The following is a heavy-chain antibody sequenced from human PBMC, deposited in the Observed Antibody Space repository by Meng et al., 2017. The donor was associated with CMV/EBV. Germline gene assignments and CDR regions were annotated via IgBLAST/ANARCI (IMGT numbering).Heavy chain of an antibody. Sequence: QGQRVQSGAEVKKPGYSVKVSCKASGGPFSSYAISWVRQAPGQGLEWMGGIIPIFGTANYAQKFQGRVTITADESTSTAYMELSSLRSEDTAVYYCARDYSGIAARPGFDPWGQGTLVTVSS. D-gene: IGHD6-6*01. CDR1: GGPFSSYA. CDR3: ARDYSGIAARPGFDP. J-gene: IGHJ5*02. CDR2: IIPIFGTA. V-gene: IGHV1-69*12.